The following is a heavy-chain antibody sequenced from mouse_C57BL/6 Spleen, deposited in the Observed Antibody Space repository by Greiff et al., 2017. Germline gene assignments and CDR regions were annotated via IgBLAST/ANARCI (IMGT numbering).Heavy chain of an antibody. J-gene: IGHJ4*01. CDR3: ARSHEGYYAMDY. CDR2: IYPRSGNT. CDR1: GYTFTSYG. V-gene: IGHV1-81*01. Sequence: QVQLQESGAELARPGASVKLSCKASGYTFTSYGIRWVKQRTGQGLEWIGEIYPRSGNTYYNEKFKGKATLTADKSSSTAYMELRSLTSEDSAVYFCARSHEGYYAMDYWGQGTSVTVSS.